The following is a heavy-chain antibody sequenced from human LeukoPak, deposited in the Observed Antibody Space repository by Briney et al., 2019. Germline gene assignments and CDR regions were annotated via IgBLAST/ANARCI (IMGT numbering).Heavy chain of an antibody. D-gene: IGHD5-12*01. CDR3: AVDIVATIDWFDP. J-gene: IGHJ5*02. V-gene: IGHV1-69*02. CDR2: IIPVLGIA. CDR1: GGTFSSYT. Sequence: SVKVSCKASGGTFSSYTISWVRQAPGQGLEWMGRIIPVLGIANYAQKFQGRVTITADKSTSTAYMELSSLRSEDTAVYYCAVDIVATIDWFDPWGQGTLVTVSS.